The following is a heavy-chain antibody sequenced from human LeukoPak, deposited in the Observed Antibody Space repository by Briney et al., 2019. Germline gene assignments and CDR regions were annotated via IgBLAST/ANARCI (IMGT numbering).Heavy chain of an antibody. V-gene: IGHV3-23*01. Sequence: PGGPLRLSCAASGFTFGGYAMSWVRQAPGKGLEWVSAISGSGGSTYYVDSVKGRFTISRDKSKNTLYLQMNSLRAEDTAVYYCAKQTGYYYYYYMDVWGKGTTVTVSS. J-gene: IGHJ6*03. CDR1: GFTFGGYA. CDR3: AKQTGYYYYYYMDV. D-gene: IGHD1-14*01. CDR2: ISGSGGST.